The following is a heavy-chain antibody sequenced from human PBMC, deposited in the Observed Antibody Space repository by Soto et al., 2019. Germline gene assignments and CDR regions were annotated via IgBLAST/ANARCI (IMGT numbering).Heavy chain of an antibody. D-gene: IGHD1-26*01. J-gene: IGHJ4*02. V-gene: IGHV3-30-3*01. Sequence: QVQLVESGGGVVQPGRSLRLSCAASGFTFSSYAMHWVRQAPGKGLEWVAVISYDGSNKYYADSVKGRFTISRDNSKNTLYLQMNSLRAEDTAVYYCARGPPSGSLAGLDYWGQGTLVTVSS. CDR3: ARGPPSGSLAGLDY. CDR1: GFTFSSYA. CDR2: ISYDGSNK.